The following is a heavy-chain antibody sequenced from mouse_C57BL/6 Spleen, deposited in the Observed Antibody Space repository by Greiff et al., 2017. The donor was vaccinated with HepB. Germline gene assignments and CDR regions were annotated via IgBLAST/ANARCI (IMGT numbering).Heavy chain of an antibody. J-gene: IGHJ2*01. CDR2: ISDGGSYT. CDR1: GFTFSSYA. CDR3: ARDEGSSYGFDY. D-gene: IGHD1-1*01. V-gene: IGHV5-4*01. Sequence: EVKLQESGGGLVKPGGSLKLSCAASGFTFSSYAMSWVRQTPEKRLEWVATISDGGSYTYYPDNVKGRFTISRDNAKNNLYLQMSHLKSEDTAMYYCARDEGSSYGFDYWGQGTTLTVSS.